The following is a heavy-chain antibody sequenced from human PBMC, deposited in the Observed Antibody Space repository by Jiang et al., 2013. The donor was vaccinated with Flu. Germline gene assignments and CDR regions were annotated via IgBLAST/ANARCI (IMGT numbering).Heavy chain of an antibody. D-gene: IGHD3-3*01. CDR3: ARVRYDFWSGRVFNWFDP. CDR2: IYSGGST. J-gene: IGHJ5*02. CDR1: SSNY. Sequence: SSNYMSWVRQAPGKGLEWVSVIYSGGSTYYADSVKGRFTISRHNSKNTLYLQMNSLRAEDTAVYYCARVRYDFWSGRVFNWFDPWGQGTLVTVSS. V-gene: IGHV3-53*04.